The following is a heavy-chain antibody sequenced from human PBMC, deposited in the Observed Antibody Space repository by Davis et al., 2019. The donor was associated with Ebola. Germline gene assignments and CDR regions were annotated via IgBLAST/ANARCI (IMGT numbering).Heavy chain of an antibody. D-gene: IGHD3-10*01. J-gene: IGHJ6*04. CDR2: INHSGST. Sequence: MPGGSLRLSCVTSGFTFSDYAMSWVRQAPGKGLEWIGEINHSGSTTYHPSLESRVTISIDTSAKQFSLKLRSATAADTAIYYCARGRRGAQWFGEVLRFHYYSMDVWGNGTTVTVSP. CDR1: GFTFSDYA. V-gene: IGHV4-34*01. CDR3: ARGRRGAQWFGEVLRFHYYSMDV.